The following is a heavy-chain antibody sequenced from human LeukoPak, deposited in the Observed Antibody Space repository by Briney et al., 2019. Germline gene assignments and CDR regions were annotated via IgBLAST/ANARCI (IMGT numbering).Heavy chain of an antibody. Sequence: GGSLRLSCAASGFTFGIYAMSWVRQAPGKGLEWVSGISGSASTYYADSVKGRFTISRDNSKNTLYLQMSSLRAEDTAVYYCAISGGYWAWAHWGQGTLVTVSS. J-gene: IGHJ4*02. D-gene: IGHD1-26*01. CDR2: ISGSAST. CDR3: AISGGYWAWAH. V-gene: IGHV3-23*01. CDR1: GFTFGIYA.